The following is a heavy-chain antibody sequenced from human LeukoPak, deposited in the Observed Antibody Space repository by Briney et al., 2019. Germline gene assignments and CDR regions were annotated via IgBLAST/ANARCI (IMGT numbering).Heavy chain of an antibody. CDR3: ARGSNYDRWSISYYYYMDV. CDR2: ISAYNGNT. V-gene: IGHV1-18*01. J-gene: IGHJ6*03. CDR1: GYTFTSYG. Sequence: ASVKVSCKASGYTFTSYGISWVRQAPGQGLEWMGWISAYNGNTNYAQKLQGRVTMTTDTSTSTAYMELRSLRSDDTAVYYCARGSNYDRWSISYYYYMDVWGKGTTVTVSS. D-gene: IGHD4-11*01.